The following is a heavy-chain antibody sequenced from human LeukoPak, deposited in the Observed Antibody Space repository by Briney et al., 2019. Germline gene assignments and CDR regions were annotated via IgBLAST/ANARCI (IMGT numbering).Heavy chain of an antibody. D-gene: IGHD3-3*01. V-gene: IGHV4-59*12. CDR3: ARGHKYYDFWSGLFALDY. Sequence: SETLSLTCTVSGGSIGGDYWSWIRQPPGKGLEWIGHMFNSGSAEYNPSLESRVSITLDSSKNQFSLKLSSVTAADTAVYYCARGHKYYDFWSGLFALDYWGQGTLVTVSS. J-gene: IGHJ4*02. CDR1: GGSIGGDY. CDR2: MFNSGSA.